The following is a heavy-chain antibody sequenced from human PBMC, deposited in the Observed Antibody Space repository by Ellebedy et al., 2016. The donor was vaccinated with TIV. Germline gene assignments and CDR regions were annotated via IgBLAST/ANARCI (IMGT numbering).Heavy chain of an antibody. D-gene: IGHD2-2*01. CDR2: INTDGIIT. CDR3: ARAVVPAGGWFDP. J-gene: IGHJ5*02. Sequence: GESLKIPCAASGFTFSSYWMHWVRQAPGKGLVLVSRINTDGIITDYADSVKGRFSMSRDNAANTLYLQMNSLRVEDTAVYYCARAVVPAGGWFDPWGQGTLVTVSS. V-gene: IGHV3-74*01. CDR1: GFTFSSYW.